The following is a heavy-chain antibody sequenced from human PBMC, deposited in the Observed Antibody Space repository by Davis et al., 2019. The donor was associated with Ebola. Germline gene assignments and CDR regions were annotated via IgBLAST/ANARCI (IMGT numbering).Heavy chain of an antibody. CDR3: ARECGGSCYYAFDI. D-gene: IGHD2-15*01. J-gene: IGHJ3*02. CDR2: IYYSGST. Sequence: GSLRLSFTVSGGSISSYYWSWIRQPPGKGLEWVGYIYYSGSTNYNPSLKSRVTISVDTSKNQFSLKLSSVTAADTAVYYCARECGGSCYYAFDIWGQGTMVTVSS. CDR1: GGSISSYY. V-gene: IGHV4-59*01.